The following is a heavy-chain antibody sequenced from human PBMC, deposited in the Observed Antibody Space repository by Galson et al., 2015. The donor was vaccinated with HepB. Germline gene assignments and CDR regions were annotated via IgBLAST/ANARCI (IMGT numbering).Heavy chain of an antibody. CDR3: AREVRVTVKTYYFDY. J-gene: IGHJ4*02. Sequence: SLRLSCAASGFTVSSNYMSWVRQAPGKGLEWVSVIYSGGSTYYADSVKGRFTISRDNSKNTLYLQMNSLRAEDTAVYYCAREVRVTVKTYYFDYWGQGTLVTVSS. CDR1: GFTVSSNY. D-gene: IGHD3-10*01. V-gene: IGHV3-66*01. CDR2: IYSGGST.